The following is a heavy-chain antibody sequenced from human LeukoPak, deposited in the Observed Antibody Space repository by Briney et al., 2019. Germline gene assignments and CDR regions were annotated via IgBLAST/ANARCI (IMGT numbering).Heavy chain of an antibody. Sequence: GGSLRLSCVASGFTISTYVMTWVRQAPGKGLEWVSDISGRDGNTDYADSVKGRFTISRDNSKNTLYLQMNSLRAEDTAVYYCARLANPSGYWDWGQGTLVTVSS. CDR1: GFTISTYV. CDR3: ARLANPSGYWD. J-gene: IGHJ4*02. D-gene: IGHD3-22*01. CDR2: ISGRDGNT. V-gene: IGHV3-23*01.